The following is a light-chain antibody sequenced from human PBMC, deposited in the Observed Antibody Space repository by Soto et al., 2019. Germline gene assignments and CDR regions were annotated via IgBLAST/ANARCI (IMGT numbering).Light chain of an antibody. J-gene: IGKJ4*01. V-gene: IGKV3-15*01. CDR2: DTS. Sequence: EVVMRQSPATRSVSRGEGATLXXRASQGIGDTLAWYPHKPGQTPRPLIYDTSTRATGAPTRFSGSRSGAEFTLTTNSLQSEDFAVYYCQPYNNWPLTFGGGTKV. CDR1: QGIGDT. CDR3: QPYNNWPLT.